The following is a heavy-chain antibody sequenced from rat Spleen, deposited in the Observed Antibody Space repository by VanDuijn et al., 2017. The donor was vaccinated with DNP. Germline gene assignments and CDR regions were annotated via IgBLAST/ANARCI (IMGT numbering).Heavy chain of an antibody. CDR2: ISYNGGTP. D-gene: IGHD1-11*01. Sequence: EVQLVESGGGLVQPGRSLKLSCAASGFTFSNYGMAWVRQAPTKGLEWVATISYNGGTPYYRDSVKGRFTISRDNAQSTLYLQMDSLRSEDTATYYCVRVNYGGYYYVMDAWGQGASVTVSS. CDR3: VRVNYGGYYYVMDA. J-gene: IGHJ4*01. CDR1: GFTFSNYG. V-gene: IGHV5-29*01.